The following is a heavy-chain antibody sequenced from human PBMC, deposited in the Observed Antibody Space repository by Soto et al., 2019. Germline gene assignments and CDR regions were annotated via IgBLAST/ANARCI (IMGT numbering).Heavy chain of an antibody. J-gene: IGHJ4*02. D-gene: IGHD3-22*01. CDR3: ATLGYESSGSGDY. Sequence: SVKVSCKASGGTFSSYAISWVRQAPGQGLEWMGGIIPIFGTANYAQKFQGRVTITADESTSTAYMELSSLRSEDTAVYYCATLGYESSGSGDYWGQGTLVTVS. CDR1: GGTFSSYA. CDR2: IIPIFGTA. V-gene: IGHV1-69*13.